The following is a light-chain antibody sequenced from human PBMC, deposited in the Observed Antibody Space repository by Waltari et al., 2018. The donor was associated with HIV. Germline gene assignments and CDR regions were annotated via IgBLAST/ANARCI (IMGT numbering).Light chain of an antibody. Sequence: QSVLTQSPSVSGTPGQRVIIFCSGSTSNIGDNSVTWYQQLPGTAPKLLIHSTNQRPSGVPDRFSGSKSGTSASLAINGRQSEDEAVYFCASWDDSRTGLYVFGTGTKVTVL. CDR2: STN. V-gene: IGLV1-44*01. CDR1: TSNIGDNS. J-gene: IGLJ1*01. CDR3: ASWDDSRTGLYV.